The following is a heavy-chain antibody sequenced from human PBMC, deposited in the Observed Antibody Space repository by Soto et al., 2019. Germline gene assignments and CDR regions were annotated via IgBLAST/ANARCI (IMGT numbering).Heavy chain of an antibody. J-gene: IGHJ5*02. CDR3: ARAISTYYYDSSGRHNNWSDP. CDR1: GYTFTGYY. D-gene: IGHD3-22*01. Sequence: ASVKVSCKASGYTFTGYYMHWVRQAPGQGLEWMGWINPNSGGTNYAQKFQGWVTMTRDTSISTAYMELSRLRSDDTAVYYCARAISTYYYDSSGRHNNWSDPWGQGTLVTV. CDR2: INPNSGGT. V-gene: IGHV1-2*04.